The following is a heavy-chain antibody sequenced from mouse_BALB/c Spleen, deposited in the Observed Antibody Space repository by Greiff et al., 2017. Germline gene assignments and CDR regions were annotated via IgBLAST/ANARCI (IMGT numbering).Heavy chain of an antibody. CDR1: GYSITSGYY. CDR3: ARDDGYYDFAY. J-gene: IGHJ3*01. V-gene: IGHV3-6*02. CDR2: ISYDGSN. Sequence: DVKLQESGPGLVKPSQSLSLTCSVTGYSITSGYYWNWIRQFPGNKLEWMGYISYDGSNNYNPSLKNRISITRDTSKNQFFLKLNSVTTEDTATYYCARDDGYYDFAYWGQGTLVTVSA. D-gene: IGHD2-3*01.